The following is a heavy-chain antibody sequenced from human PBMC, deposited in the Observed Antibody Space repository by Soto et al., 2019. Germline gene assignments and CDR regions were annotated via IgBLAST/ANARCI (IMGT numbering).Heavy chain of an antibody. CDR2: IYWDDDK. CDR1: GFSLSTTGVG. CDR3: AQTLRDYGLGRERADYFAP. Sequence: QITLKESGPTLVRPTQTLTLTCTFAGFSLSTTGVGVGWIRQPPGKALEWLALIYWDDDKRYSPSLKSRLNITKNTAKNEVILTMTNMAPVDTATYYCAQTLRDYGLGRERADYFAPGGQGTLVTASS. J-gene: IGHJ5*02. D-gene: IGHD3-10*01. V-gene: IGHV2-5*02.